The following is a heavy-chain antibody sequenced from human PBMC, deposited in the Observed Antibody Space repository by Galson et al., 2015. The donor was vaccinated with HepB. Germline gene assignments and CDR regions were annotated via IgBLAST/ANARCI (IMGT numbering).Heavy chain of an antibody. CDR3: ASGISRQTQRGRGARCCNYYFDY. J-gene: IGHJ4*02. Sequence: SVTVSCKASGGAFSSYAVHWVRQAPGQGLEWMGGIIPIFGISNYAQKFQGRVTITADESTNTAYMELSSLSCEDTAVYFCASGISRQTQRGRGARCCNYYFDYWGQGTLVTVSS. CDR1: GGAFSSYA. V-gene: IGHV1-69*13. CDR2: IIPIFGIS. D-gene: IGHD6-25*01.